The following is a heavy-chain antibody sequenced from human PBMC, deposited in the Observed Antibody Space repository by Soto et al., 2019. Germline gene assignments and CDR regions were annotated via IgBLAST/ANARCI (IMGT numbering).Heavy chain of an antibody. CDR3: ATGLLRLTAFDV. CDR1: GFTFSGFW. Sequence: GGSLRLSCAASGFTFSGFWMSWVRQAPGKGLEWVANIKQDGSEKNYVDSVKGRFTISRDNTKNSLYLQMNSLRVEDTAVYYCATGLLRLTAFDVWGQGTMVTVSS. J-gene: IGHJ3*01. CDR2: IKQDGSEK. V-gene: IGHV3-7*01. D-gene: IGHD5-12*01.